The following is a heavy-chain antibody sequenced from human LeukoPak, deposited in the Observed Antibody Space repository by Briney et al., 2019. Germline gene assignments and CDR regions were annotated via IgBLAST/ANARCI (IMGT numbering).Heavy chain of an antibody. CDR3: ARHYYDSSGYLDAFDI. Sequence: PSGTLSLTCTVSGGSISSSSYYWGWIRQPPGKGLEWIGSIYYSGSTYYNPSLKSRVTISVDTSKNQLSLKLSSVTAADTAVYYCARHYYDSSGYLDAFDIWGQGTMVTVSS. V-gene: IGHV4-39*01. J-gene: IGHJ3*02. CDR2: IYYSGST. CDR1: GGSISSSSYY. D-gene: IGHD3-22*01.